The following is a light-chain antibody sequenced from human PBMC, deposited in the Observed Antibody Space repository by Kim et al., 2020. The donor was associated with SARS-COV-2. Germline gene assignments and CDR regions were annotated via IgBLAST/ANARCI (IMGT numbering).Light chain of an antibody. J-gene: IGKJ4*01. Sequence: SPGERATRSCRASQSVSSDYLAWYQQKPGQAPRLLIYGASSRATGIPDRFSGSGSATDFTLTISRLEPEDFAVYYCQQSGSSPLTFGGGTKVDIK. CDR1: QSVSSDY. CDR2: GAS. CDR3: QQSGSSPLT. V-gene: IGKV3-20*01.